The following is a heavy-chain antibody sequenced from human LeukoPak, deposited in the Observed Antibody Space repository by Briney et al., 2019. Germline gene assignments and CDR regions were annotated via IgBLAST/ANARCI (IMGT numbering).Heavy chain of an antibody. CDR3: ARVDQWPPSGWFDP. D-gene: IGHD6-19*01. CDR1: GDSVSSNNAA. Sequence: SQTLSLTCAISGDSVSSNNAAWNWIRQSPSRGLECLGRTYYRSKWYDDYAVSVRSRITISPGTSKNQFSLQLSSVTPEDTAVYYCARVDQWPPSGWFDPWGQGIQVTVSS. J-gene: IGHJ5*02. V-gene: IGHV6-1*01. CDR2: TYYRSKWYD.